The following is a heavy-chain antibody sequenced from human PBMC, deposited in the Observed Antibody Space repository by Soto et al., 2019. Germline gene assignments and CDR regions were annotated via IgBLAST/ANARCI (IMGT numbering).Heavy chain of an antibody. CDR3: AKDLVRFLEWLLLTSFDY. J-gene: IGHJ4*02. V-gene: IGHV3-30*18. CDR2: ISYDGSNK. CDR1: GFTFSSYG. Sequence: PGGSLRLSCAASGFTFSSYGMHWVRQAPGKGLEWVAVISYDGSNKYYADSVKGRFTISRDNSKNTLYLQMNSLRAEDTAVYYCAKDLVRFLEWLLLTSFDYWGQGTLVTVSS. D-gene: IGHD3-3*01.